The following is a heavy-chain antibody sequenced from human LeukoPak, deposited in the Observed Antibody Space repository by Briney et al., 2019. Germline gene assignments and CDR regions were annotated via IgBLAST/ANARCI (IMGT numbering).Heavy chain of an antibody. CDR2: ISGSSGRT. Sequence: GGSLRLSCADSGFTFSSYVMSWVRQAPGKGLEWVSGISGSSGRTYYADSVKGRFTISRDNSKNTLYLQMNSLRAEDTAVYYCAKVYSSSWFFPYWGQGTLVTVSS. CDR1: GFTFSSYV. CDR3: AKVYSSSWFFPY. V-gene: IGHV3-23*01. J-gene: IGHJ4*02. D-gene: IGHD6-13*01.